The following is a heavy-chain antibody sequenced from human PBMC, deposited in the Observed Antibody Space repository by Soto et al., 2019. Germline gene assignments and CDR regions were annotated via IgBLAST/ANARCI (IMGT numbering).Heavy chain of an antibody. CDR1: GGTFGSYA. Sequence: QVQLVQSGAEVKKPGSSVKVSCKASGGTFGSYAISWVRQAPGQGLEWMGGIIPIPGTAKYAQKYQARATIAADESTSTAYMELSSLRSEDTAVYYCARSQGSSTSLEIYYYYYYGMDVWGQGTTVTVSS. D-gene: IGHD2-2*01. V-gene: IGHV1-69*01. J-gene: IGHJ6*02. CDR3: ARSQGSSTSLEIYYYYYYGMDV. CDR2: IIPIPGTA.